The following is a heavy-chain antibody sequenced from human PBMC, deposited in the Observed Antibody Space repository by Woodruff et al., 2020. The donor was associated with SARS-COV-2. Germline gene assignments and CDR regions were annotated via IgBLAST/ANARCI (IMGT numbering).Heavy chain of an antibody. CDR3: ARDPLAMGAFDI. V-gene: IGHV4-30-2*05. Sequence: NPSLKSRVTISVDTSKNQFSLKLSSVTAADTAVYYCARDPLAMGAFDIWGQGTMVTVSS. J-gene: IGHJ3*02.